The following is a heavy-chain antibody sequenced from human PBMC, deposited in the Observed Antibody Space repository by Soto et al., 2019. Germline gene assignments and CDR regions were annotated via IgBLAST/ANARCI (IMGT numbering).Heavy chain of an antibody. D-gene: IGHD1-26*01. J-gene: IGHJ5*02. CDR1: GFTFSNYW. V-gene: IGHV3-74*01. CDR2: INPDGTTI. CDR3: ARVAVGAYWFDP. Sequence: EVQLVKSGGGLVQPGGSLRLSCAASGFTFSNYWMHWVRQAPGKGLVWVSRINPDGTTITHADSVKGRFTISRDNAQNTLYLQMNSLSAEDTAVYYCARVAVGAYWFDPWGQGTLVTVSS.